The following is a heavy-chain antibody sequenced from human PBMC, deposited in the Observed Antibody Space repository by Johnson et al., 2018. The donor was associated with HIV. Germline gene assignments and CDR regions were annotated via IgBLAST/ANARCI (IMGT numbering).Heavy chain of an antibody. Sequence: VQLVESGGGLVQPGGSLRLSCVASGFTFSSYWMSWVRQAPGKGLAWVANLKQDGREKYYVDSVWGRFSISRDNAKSSLCLQMNSLRVDDTAVYYCARDDDYSRVRAFDFWGQGTTVTVSS. CDR3: ARDDDYSRVRAFDF. J-gene: IGHJ3*01. D-gene: IGHD4-11*01. V-gene: IGHV3-7*01. CDR1: GFTFSSYW. CDR2: LKQDGREK.